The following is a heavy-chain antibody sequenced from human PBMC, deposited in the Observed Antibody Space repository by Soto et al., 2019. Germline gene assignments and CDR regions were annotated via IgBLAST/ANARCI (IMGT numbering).Heavy chain of an antibody. Sequence: GGSLRLSCAASGFTFSGSAMHWVRQASGKGLEWVGRIRSKANSYATAYAASVKGRFTISRDDSKNTLYLQMNSLRAEDTAVYYCARDPRWGGPSYFDYWGQGTLVTVSS. V-gene: IGHV3-73*01. D-gene: IGHD3-16*01. CDR1: GFTFSGSA. CDR3: ARDPRWGGPSYFDY. J-gene: IGHJ4*02. CDR2: IRSKANSYAT.